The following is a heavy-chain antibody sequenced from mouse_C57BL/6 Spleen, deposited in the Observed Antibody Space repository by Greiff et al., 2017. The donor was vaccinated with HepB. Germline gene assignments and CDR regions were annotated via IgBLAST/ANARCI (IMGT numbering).Heavy chain of an antibody. J-gene: IGHJ3*01. V-gene: IGHV14-1*01. Sequence: EVQLQQSGAELVRPGASVKLSCTASGFNIKDYYMHWVKQRPEQGLEWIGRIDPEDGDTEYAPKFQGKATMTADTSSNTAYLQLSSLTSEDTAVYYFPTGGYGSYVLAWFAYWGQGTLVTVSA. CDR2: IDPEDGDT. CDR1: GFNIKDYY. D-gene: IGHD2-1*01. CDR3: PTGGYGSYVLAWFAY.